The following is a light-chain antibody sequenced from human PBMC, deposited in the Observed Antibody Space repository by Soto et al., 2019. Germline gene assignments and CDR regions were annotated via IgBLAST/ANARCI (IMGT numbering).Light chain of an antibody. CDR3: NSYTGTSARYA. CDR2: DVT. CDR1: SSDVGRYNY. Sequence: VLTQPASVSGSPGQSITISCTGTSSDVGRYNYVSWYQQYPGRAPKLIIFDVTNRPSGVSPRFSGSKSGNTASLTISGLQAADEADYYCNSYTGTSARYAFGTGTKVTVL. J-gene: IGLJ1*01. V-gene: IGLV2-14*03.